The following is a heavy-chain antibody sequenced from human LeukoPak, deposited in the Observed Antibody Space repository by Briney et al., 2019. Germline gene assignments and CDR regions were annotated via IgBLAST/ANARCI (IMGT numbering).Heavy chain of an antibody. CDR1: GFTVSSNY. J-gene: IGHJ4*02. Sequence: PGGSLRLSCAASGFTVSSNYMSWVRQAPGKGLEWVSVIYTGGSTYYADSVKGRFTISRDNSKNTLYLQMNSLRAEDTAVYYCARDRWGAHQEFDYWGQGTLVTVSS. D-gene: IGHD3-16*01. CDR2: IYTGGST. CDR3: ARDRWGAHQEFDY. V-gene: IGHV3-53*01.